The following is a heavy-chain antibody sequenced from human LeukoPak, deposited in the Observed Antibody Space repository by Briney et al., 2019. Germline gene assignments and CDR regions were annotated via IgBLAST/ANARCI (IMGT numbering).Heavy chain of an antibody. D-gene: IGHD3-3*01. CDR2: IKEDGSEK. CDR1: GFTYSSYW. V-gene: IGHV3-7*01. Sequence: QPGGSLRLSCAASGFTYSSYWMSWVRQAPGKGLEWVANIKEDGSEKYYVDSVKGRLTISRDNAKNSLYLQMNSLRAEDTAVYYCARDRVAVYGMDVWGQGTTVTVSS. J-gene: IGHJ6*02. CDR3: ARDRVAVYGMDV.